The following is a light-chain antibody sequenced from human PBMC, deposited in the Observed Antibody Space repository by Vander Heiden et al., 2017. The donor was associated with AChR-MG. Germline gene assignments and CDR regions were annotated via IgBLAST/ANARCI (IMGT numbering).Light chain of an antibody. CDR3: QQYNNWRWT. CDR1: QRVSSN. Sequence: EIVMTQPPATLSVSPGERATPSCRATQRVSSNFAWYQQKPGPAPRLLIDGASTRATGIPARFSGSGSGTEFTLTIRSLQSEDFAVYYCQQYNNWRWTFGQGTKVEIK. CDR2: GAS. J-gene: IGKJ1*01. V-gene: IGKV3-15*01.